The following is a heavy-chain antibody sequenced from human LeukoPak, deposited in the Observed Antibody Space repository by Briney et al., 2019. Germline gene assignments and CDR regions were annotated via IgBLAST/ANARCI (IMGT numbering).Heavy chain of an antibody. Sequence: PGGSLRLSCAASGFNFSSYWMHWVRQAPGKGLVWISRINYDGTTTSYADSVKGRFTISRDNAKNSVYLQMNSLRVEDTAIYYCAKEDIAGNGFPFDSWGQGTMVTVSS. D-gene: IGHD5-12*01. CDR3: AKEDIAGNGFPFDS. V-gene: IGHV3-74*01. CDR1: GFNFSSYW. CDR2: INYDGTTT. J-gene: IGHJ4*02.